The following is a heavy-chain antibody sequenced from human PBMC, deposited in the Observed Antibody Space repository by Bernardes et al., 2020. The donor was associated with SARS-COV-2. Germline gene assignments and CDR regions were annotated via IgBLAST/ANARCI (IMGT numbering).Heavy chain of an antibody. CDR3: ARALGRAVVRGVEFDY. D-gene: IGHD3-10*01. Sequence: SETLSLTCTVSGGSISSYYWSWIRQPPGKGLEWIGYIYYSGSTNYNPSLKSRVTISVDTSKNQFSLKLSSVTAADTAVYYCARALGRAVVRGVEFDYWGQGTLVTVSS. J-gene: IGHJ4*02. CDR1: GGSISSYY. V-gene: IGHV4-59*01. CDR2: IYYSGST.